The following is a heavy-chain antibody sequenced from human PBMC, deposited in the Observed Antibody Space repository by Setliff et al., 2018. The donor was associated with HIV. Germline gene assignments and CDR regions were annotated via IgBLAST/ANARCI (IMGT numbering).Heavy chain of an antibody. D-gene: IGHD2-15*01. Sequence: PSETLSLTCYVTDDPISSYYRSWVRQPAGKGLEWIGRLYVSGDTNYNPSLKSRVTMSLDTSKKHFSLNLKSVTAADTAVYYCALTGHRLLRGYMDVWGKGTTVTVSS. J-gene: IGHJ6*03. CDR1: DDPISSYY. V-gene: IGHV4-4*07. CDR2: LYVSGDT. CDR3: ALTGHRLLRGYMDV.